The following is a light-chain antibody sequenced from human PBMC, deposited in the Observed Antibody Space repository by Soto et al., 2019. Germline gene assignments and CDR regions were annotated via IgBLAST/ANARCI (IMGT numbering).Light chain of an antibody. J-gene: IGKJ1*01. CDR2: KAS. Sequence: DIQMTQSPSTLSGSVGDRVTITCRASQTISSWLAWYQQKQGKAPKILIYKASTLKSGVPSRFRGSGFGTEFTLTISRLQPDDFETYYCQQYNVYSRTFGQGTKVDIK. V-gene: IGKV1-5*03. CDR1: QTISSW. CDR3: QQYNVYSRT.